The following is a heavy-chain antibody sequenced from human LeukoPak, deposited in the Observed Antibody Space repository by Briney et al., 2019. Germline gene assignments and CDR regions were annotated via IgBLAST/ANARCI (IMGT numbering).Heavy chain of an antibody. D-gene: IGHD3-10*01. CDR3: ARGGVTYDYGS. V-gene: IGHV4-38-2*01. J-gene: IGHJ5*02. Sequence: PETLSLTCAVSGYSISSGYYWGWIRQPPGKGLEWIGNIYHNGNTYYNPSLKSRVTISVDTSKNQFSLKLSSVTAADTAVYYCARGGVTYDYGSWGQGTLVTVSS. CDR1: GYSISSGYY. CDR2: IYHNGNT.